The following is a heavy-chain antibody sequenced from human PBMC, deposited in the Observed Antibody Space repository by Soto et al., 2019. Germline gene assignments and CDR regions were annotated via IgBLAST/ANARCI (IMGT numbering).Heavy chain of an antibody. CDR2: ISGGGDTT. CDR3: AKGRGGSGSLTPRVDF. J-gene: IGHJ4*02. Sequence: EVQLLESGGGLVQPGGSLRLSCAASGFTFNNYAMTLVRQAPGKGLEWVSAISGGGDTTSYADSVKGRFTVSRDGSKNTLYLQMSRLRAEDTALYYCAKGRGGSGSLTPRVDFWGQGTLVTVSS. D-gene: IGHD3-10*01. V-gene: IGHV3-23*01. CDR1: GFTFNNYA.